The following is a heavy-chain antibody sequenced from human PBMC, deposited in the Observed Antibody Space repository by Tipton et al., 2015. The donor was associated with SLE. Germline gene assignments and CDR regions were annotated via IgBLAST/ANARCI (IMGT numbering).Heavy chain of an antibody. CDR1: GYSFTSYW. CDR3: ARQRCSGGSCFKADY. Sequence: QSGAEVKKPGESLKISCKGSGYSFTSYWIGWVRQMPGKGLEWMGIIYPGDSDTRYSPSFQGQVTISADKSISTAYLQWSSLKASDTAMYYCARQRCSGGSCFKADYWGQGTLVTVSS. D-gene: IGHD2-15*01. J-gene: IGHJ4*02. CDR2: IYPGDSDT. V-gene: IGHV5-51*01.